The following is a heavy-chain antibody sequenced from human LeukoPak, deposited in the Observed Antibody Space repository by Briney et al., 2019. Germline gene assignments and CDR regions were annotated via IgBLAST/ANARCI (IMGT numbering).Heavy chain of an antibody. CDR2: IYYSGST. J-gene: IGHJ4*02. V-gene: IGHV4-59*08. Sequence: SETLSLTCTVSGGSISSYYWSWIRQPPGKGLEWIGYIYYSGSTNYNPSLKSRVTISVDTSKDQLSLKLSSVTAADTAVYYCARQGPYDYVWGSYPPFDYWGQGTLVTVSS. D-gene: IGHD3-16*02. CDR1: GGSISSYY. CDR3: ARQGPYDYVWGSYPPFDY.